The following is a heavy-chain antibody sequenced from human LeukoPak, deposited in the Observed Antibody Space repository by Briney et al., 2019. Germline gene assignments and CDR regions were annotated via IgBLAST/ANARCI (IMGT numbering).Heavy chain of an antibody. CDR3: AMGLSAAILGGSDY. CDR2: ITSSGTTT. Sequence: GGSLRLSCAASGFSFNDYSISWIRQAPGKGLEWLSYITSSGTTTYYADSMMGRFTISRDNAKNSLYLQMNSLRAEDTAVYYCAMGLSAAILGGSDYWGQGTLVTVSS. V-gene: IGHV3-11*01. D-gene: IGHD2-2*01. CDR1: GFSFNDYS. J-gene: IGHJ4*02.